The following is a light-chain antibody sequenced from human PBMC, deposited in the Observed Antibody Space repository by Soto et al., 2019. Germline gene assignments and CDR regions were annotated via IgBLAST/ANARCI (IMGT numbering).Light chain of an antibody. V-gene: IGLV2-14*01. CDR1: GSDVGGYNY. CDR3: SSYTSSRTLV. J-gene: IGLJ3*02. Sequence: QSALTQPASVSGSPGQSITISCTGTGSDVGGYNYVSWYQQHPGKAPKLMIYEVSNRPSGVSDRFSGSKSANTASLTISGLQAEDEADYYCSSYTSSRTLVFGGGTQLTVL. CDR2: EVS.